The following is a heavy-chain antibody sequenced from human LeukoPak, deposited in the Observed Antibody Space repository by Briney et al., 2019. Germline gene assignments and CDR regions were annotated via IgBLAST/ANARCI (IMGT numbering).Heavy chain of an antibody. Sequence: SETLSLTCTVSGGSISSSSYYWGWIRQPPGKGLEWIGSIYYSGSTYYNPSLKSRVTISVDTSKNQFSLKLSSVTAADTAVYFCATYGSGSYGRDDYWGRGTLVTVSS. V-gene: IGHV4-39*01. CDR2: IYYSGST. CDR1: GGSISSSSYY. J-gene: IGHJ4*02. D-gene: IGHD3-10*01. CDR3: ATYGSGSYGRDDY.